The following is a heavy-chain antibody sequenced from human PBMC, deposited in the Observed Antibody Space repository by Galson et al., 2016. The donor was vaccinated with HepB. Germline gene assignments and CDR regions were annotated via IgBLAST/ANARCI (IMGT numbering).Heavy chain of an antibody. CDR1: GFTFRTYS. CDR3: ARDAGGRWYPYNWFDP. D-gene: IGHD6-13*01. CDR2: ISSSSSYI. V-gene: IGHV3-21*01. J-gene: IGHJ5*02. Sequence: SLRLSCAASGFTFRTYSMNWVRQAPGKGLEWVSSISSSSSYIYYADSVKGRFTITRDNAKNSLYLQTNSLRAEDTAVYYCARDAGGRWYPYNWFDPWGQGTLVTVSS.